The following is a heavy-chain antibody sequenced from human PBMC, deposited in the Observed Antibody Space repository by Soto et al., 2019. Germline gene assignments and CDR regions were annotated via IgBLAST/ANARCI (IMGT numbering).Heavy chain of an antibody. CDR2: ISAYNGNT. J-gene: IGHJ3*02. V-gene: IGHV1-18*01. CDR1: EGTLSSYA. CDR3: ARNYYDSSGFYAFDI. D-gene: IGHD3-22*01. Sequence: ASVKVSCKASEGTLSSYAISWVRQAPGQGLEWMGWISAYNGNTNYAQKLQGRVTMTTDTSTSTAYMELRSLRSDDTAVYYCARNYYDSSGFYAFDIWGQGTMVTVSS.